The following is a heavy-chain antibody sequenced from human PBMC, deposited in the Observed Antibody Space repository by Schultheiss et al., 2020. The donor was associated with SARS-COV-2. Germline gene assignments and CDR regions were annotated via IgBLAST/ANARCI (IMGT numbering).Heavy chain of an antibody. CDR1: GYTFTGYY. Sequence: VKVSCKASGYTFTGYYMHWVRQAPGQGLEWMGWINPNSGGTNYAQKFQGWVTMTRDTSISTAYMELSRLRSDDTAVYYCARASRDIVVVPAANARYGMDVWGQGTTVTVSS. CDR3: ARASRDIVVVPAANARYGMDV. V-gene: IGHV1-2*04. D-gene: IGHD2-2*01. CDR2: INPNSGGT. J-gene: IGHJ6*02.